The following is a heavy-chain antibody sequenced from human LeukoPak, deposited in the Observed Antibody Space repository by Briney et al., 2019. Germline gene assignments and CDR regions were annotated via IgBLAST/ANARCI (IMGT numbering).Heavy chain of an antibody. Sequence: PGGSLRLSCAASGFIFSNYAIHWVHQAPGKGLEWLAVISYDGTYKYYADSVKGRFTISRDNSENTLYLQMNSLRPDDTAVYYCAREGGLWNDFDYWGQGTLVTVSS. D-gene: IGHD1-1*01. J-gene: IGHJ4*02. CDR1: GFIFSNYA. CDR3: AREGGLWNDFDY. V-gene: IGHV3-30*04. CDR2: ISYDGTYK.